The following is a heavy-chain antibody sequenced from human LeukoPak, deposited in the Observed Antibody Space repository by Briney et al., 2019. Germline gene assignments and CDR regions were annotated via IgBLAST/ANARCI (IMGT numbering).Heavy chain of an antibody. Sequence: ASVKDSCKASGYTYTSHYMHWVRQAPGQGLEWMGIINPSGGSTSYAQKFQGRVTLTRDMSTSTIYMELSSLRSEDTAVYYCARDYGEYYYDSSGYYGGFDYWNRGTLVTVSS. CDR2: INPSGGST. D-gene: IGHD3-22*01. J-gene: IGHJ4*02. CDR3: ARDYGEYYYDSSGYYGGFDY. CDR1: GYTYTSHY. V-gene: IGHV1-46*01.